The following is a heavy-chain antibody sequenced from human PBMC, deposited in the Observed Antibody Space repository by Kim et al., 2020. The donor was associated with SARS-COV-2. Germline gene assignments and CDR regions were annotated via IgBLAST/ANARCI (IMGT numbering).Heavy chain of an antibody. J-gene: IGHJ6*02. CDR2: IIPILGIA. Sequence: SVKVSCKASGGTFSSYAISWVRQAPGQGLEWMGRIIPILGIANYAQKFQGRVTITADKSTSTAYMELSSLRSEDTAVYYCARDQALVDYYYYGMDVWGQGTTVTVSS. D-gene: IGHD6-13*01. CDR1: GGTFSSYA. CDR3: ARDQALVDYYYYGMDV. V-gene: IGHV1-69*04.